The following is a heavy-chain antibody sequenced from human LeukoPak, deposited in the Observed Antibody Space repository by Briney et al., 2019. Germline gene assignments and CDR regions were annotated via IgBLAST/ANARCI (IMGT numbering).Heavy chain of an antibody. CDR3: ARDCSGGSCLNWFDP. J-gene: IGHJ5*02. Sequence: GGSLRLSCAASGFTFSSYWMHWVRQAPGKGLVWVSSINSDGSSTSYADSVKGRFTISRDNAKNTLYLQMNSLRAEDTAVYYCARDCSGGSCLNWFDPWGQGTLVTVSS. D-gene: IGHD2-15*01. CDR2: INSDGSST. CDR1: GFTFSSYW. V-gene: IGHV3-74*01.